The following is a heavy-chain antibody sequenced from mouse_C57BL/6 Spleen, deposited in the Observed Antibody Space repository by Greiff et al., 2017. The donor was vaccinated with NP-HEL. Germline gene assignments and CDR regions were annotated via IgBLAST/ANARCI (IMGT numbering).Heavy chain of an antibody. CDR3: ARTTVHAMDY. CDR2: INPNNGGT. CDR1: GYTFTDYY. Sequence: EVQLQQSGPELVKPGASVKISCKASGYTFTDYYMNWVKQSHGRSLEWIGDINPNNGGTSYNQKFKGKATLTVDKSSSTAYMELRSLTSEDSAVYYCARTTVHAMDYWGQGTSVTVSS. J-gene: IGHJ4*01. D-gene: IGHD1-1*01. V-gene: IGHV1-26*01.